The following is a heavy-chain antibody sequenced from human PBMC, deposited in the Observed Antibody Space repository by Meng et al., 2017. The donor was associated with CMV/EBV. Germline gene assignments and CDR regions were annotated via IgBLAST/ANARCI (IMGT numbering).Heavy chain of an antibody. CDR2: IYYSGST. V-gene: IGHV4-30-4*08. CDR1: GGSISSGDYY. D-gene: IGHD2-15*01. CDR3: ARVYCSGGSCYGNWFDP. Sequence: QVQLQESGPGLVKPSKTLSPTCTVSGGSISSGDYYWSWIRQPPGKGLEWIGYIYYSGSTYYNPSLKSRVTISVDTSKNQFSLKLSSVTAADTAVYYCARVYCSGGSCYGNWFDPWGQGTLVTVSS. J-gene: IGHJ5*02.